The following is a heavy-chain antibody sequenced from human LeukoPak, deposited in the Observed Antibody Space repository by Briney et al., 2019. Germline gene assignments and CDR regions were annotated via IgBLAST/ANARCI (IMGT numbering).Heavy chain of an antibody. Sequence: GGSLRLSCAASGFTFSSNEMNWVRQAPGKGLEWVSYISSSGSTIYYADSVKGRFTISRDNAKNSLYLQMNSLRAEDTAVYYCPRDGKDYDFWSGQHYFDYWGQGTLVTVPS. CDR3: PRDGKDYDFWSGQHYFDY. D-gene: IGHD3-3*01. V-gene: IGHV3-48*03. CDR2: ISSSGSTI. J-gene: IGHJ4*02. CDR1: GFTFSSNE.